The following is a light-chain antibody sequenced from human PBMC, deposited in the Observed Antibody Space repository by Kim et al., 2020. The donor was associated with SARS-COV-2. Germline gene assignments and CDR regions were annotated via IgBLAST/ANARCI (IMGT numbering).Light chain of an antibody. V-gene: IGKV3-20*01. CDR3: QQYGSSVWT. CDR1: QSVSSSY. J-gene: IGKJ1*01. Sequence: SPGERATLSCKASQSVSSSYLAWYQQKPGQAPRLLIEGASSRATSIPDRFSGSGSGTDFTFTISRLEPEDFAVYYCQQYGSSVWTFGQGTKVDIK. CDR2: GAS.